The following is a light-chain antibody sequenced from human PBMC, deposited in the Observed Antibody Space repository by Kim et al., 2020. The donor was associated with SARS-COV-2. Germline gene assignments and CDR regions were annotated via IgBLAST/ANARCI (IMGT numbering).Light chain of an antibody. CDR2: GKD. V-gene: IGLV3-19*01. J-gene: IGLJ2*01. Sequence: SSELTQDPIVSVALGQTVKITCQGDSLRSYYANWYQQKPGQAPVPVIYGKDNRPSGIPDRFSGSSSGNTAFLTITGAQAEDEADYYCNSRDSSGYHVVFG. CDR1: SLRSYY. CDR3: NSRDSSGYHVV.